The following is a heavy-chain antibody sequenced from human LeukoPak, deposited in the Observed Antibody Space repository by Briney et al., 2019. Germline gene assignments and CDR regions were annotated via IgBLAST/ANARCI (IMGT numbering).Heavy chain of an antibody. J-gene: IGHJ4*02. V-gene: IGHV3-48*04. CDR2: ISSFSGTI. CDR1: GITFSSYS. D-gene: IGHD6-6*01. CDR3: ARRYSTSSVEDFDY. Sequence: GGSLRLSCVASGITFSSYSMNWVRQAPGKGLEWVSYISSFSGTINYADSVKGRFTISRDNAKNSLYLQMNSLRAEDTAVYYCARRYSTSSVEDFDYWGQGTLVTVSS.